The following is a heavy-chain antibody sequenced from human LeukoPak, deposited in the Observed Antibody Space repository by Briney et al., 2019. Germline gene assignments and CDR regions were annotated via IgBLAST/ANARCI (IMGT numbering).Heavy chain of an antibody. D-gene: IGHD3-10*01. CDR1: GYSISSGYY. CDR3: ARAPRVAV. V-gene: IGHV4-38-2*01. J-gene: IGHJ6*04. CDR2: IYHSGST. Sequence: PSETLSLTCAVSGYSISSGYYWGWIRQPPGQGLEWIGSIYHSGSTYYNPSLKSRVSISVETSKNQFSLKLSSVAAADTAVYYCARAPRVAVWGKGTTVTVSS.